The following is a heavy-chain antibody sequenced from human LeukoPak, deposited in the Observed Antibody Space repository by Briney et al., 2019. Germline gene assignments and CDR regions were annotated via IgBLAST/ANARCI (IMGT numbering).Heavy chain of an antibody. Sequence: ASVKVSCKASGGTFSSYAISWVRQAPGQGLEWMGGIIPIFGTANYAQKFQGRVTITADKSTSTAYMELSSLRSEDTAVYYCALTTRPRAHYYYYMDVWGKGTTVTVSS. D-gene: IGHD4/OR15-4a*01. CDR3: ALTTRPRAHYYYYMDV. CDR2: IIPIFGTA. V-gene: IGHV1-69*06. J-gene: IGHJ6*03. CDR1: GGTFSSYA.